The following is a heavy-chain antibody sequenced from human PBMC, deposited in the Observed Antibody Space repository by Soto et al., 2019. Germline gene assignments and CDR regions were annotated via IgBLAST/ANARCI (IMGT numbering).Heavy chain of an antibody. CDR1: GYTFTSYD. CDR2: MNPNSGNT. V-gene: IGHV1-8*01. CDR3: TRGGYDILTGYWFDP. Sequence: PSVKVSFKASGYTFTSYDINWLRQATGQGLEWMGWMNPNSGNTGFAQKFQGRVTMTRNTSISTAYMELSSLRSEDTAVYYCTRGGYDILTGYWFDPWGQGTLVTVSS. D-gene: IGHD3-9*01. J-gene: IGHJ5*02.